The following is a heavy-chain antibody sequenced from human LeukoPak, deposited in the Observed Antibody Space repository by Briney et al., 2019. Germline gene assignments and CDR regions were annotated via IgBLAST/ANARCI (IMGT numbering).Heavy chain of an antibody. J-gene: IGHJ4*02. CDR3: AKVGSPLGPPFDY. V-gene: IGHV3-23*01. D-gene: IGHD3-3*02. CDR1: GFTFSSYA. CDR2: IGGNGGST. Sequence: GGSLRLSCAASGFTFSSYAMSWVRQAPGKGLEWVSAIGGNGGSTYYAESVKGRFTISRDNSKNTLYLQINSLRAGDTAVYYCAKVGSPLGPPFDYWGQGTLVTVSS.